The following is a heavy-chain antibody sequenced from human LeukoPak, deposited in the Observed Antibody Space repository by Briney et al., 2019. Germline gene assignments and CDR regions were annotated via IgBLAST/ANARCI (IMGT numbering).Heavy chain of an antibody. Sequence: ASVKVSCKASGYTFTGYYMHWVRQATGQGLEWMGWMNPNSGNTGYAQKFQGRVTMTRNTSISTAYMELSRLRSDDTAVYYCARSHYYDSSGYYPGDAFDIWGQGTMVTVSS. CDR1: GYTFTGYY. CDR3: ARSHYYDSSGYYPGDAFDI. V-gene: IGHV1-8*02. J-gene: IGHJ3*02. CDR2: MNPNSGNT. D-gene: IGHD3-22*01.